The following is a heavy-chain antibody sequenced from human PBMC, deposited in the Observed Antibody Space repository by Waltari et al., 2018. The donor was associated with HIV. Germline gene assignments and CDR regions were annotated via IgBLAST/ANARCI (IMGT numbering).Heavy chain of an antibody. CDR3: AKSPDWWGFDY. D-gene: IGHD2-8*02. CDR2: ISGSGGST. Sequence: EVQLLESGGGLVQPGGSLRLSCAASGFTFSSYAMSWVRQAPGEGVEWVSAISGSGGSTYYADSVKGRFTISIDNSKNTLYLQMNSLRAEDTAVYYCAKSPDWWGFDYWGQGTLVTVSS. CDR1: GFTFSSYA. V-gene: IGHV3-23*01. J-gene: IGHJ4*02.